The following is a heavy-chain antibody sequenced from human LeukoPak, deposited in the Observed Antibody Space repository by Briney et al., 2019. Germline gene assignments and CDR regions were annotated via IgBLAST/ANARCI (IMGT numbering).Heavy chain of an antibody. CDR2: ISSSSSYI. D-gene: IGHD3-3*01. CDR1: GFTFSIYS. CDR3: ARSSILEWLPYYYYYMDV. Sequence: GGSLRLSCAASGFTFSIYSMNWVRQAPGKGLEWVSSISSSSSYIYYADSVKGRFTISRDNAKNSLYLQMNSLRAEDTAVYYCARSSILEWLPYYYYYMDVWGKGTTVTVSS. V-gene: IGHV3-21*01. J-gene: IGHJ6*03.